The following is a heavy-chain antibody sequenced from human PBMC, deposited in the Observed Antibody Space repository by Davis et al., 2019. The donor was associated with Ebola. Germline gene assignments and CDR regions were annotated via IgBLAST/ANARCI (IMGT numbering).Heavy chain of an antibody. CDR3: ARVGGGDILTGDYYYYYYGMDV. Sequence: GESLKISCAASGFTFSSYSMNWVRQAPGKGLEWVSSISSSSSYIYYADSVKGRFTISRDNAKNSLYLQMNSLRAEDTAVYYCARVGGGDILTGDYYYYYYGMDVWGQGTTVTVSS. J-gene: IGHJ6*02. V-gene: IGHV3-21*01. D-gene: IGHD3-9*01. CDR1: GFTFSSYS. CDR2: ISSSSSYI.